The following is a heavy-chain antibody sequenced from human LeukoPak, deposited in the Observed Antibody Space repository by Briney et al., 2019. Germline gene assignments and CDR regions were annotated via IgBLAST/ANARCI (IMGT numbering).Heavy chain of an antibody. CDR3: ARRVLGYCSGGSCRGAFDI. Sequence: SETLSLTCTVSGGSISSSSYYWGWIRQPPGKGLEWIGSIYYSGSTYYNPPLKSRVTISVDTSKNQFSLKLSSATAADTAVYYCARRVLGYCSGGSCRGAFDIWGQGTMVTVSS. CDR1: GGSISSSSYY. D-gene: IGHD2-15*01. V-gene: IGHV4-39*01. J-gene: IGHJ3*02. CDR2: IYYSGST.